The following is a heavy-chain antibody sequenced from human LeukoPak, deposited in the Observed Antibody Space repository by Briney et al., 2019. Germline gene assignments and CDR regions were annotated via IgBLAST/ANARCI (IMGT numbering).Heavy chain of an antibody. J-gene: IGHJ4*02. V-gene: IGHV3-74*01. CDR1: GFTFNTYW. CDR3: TKGGTVGFDS. CDR2: INSDGSST. D-gene: IGHD1-1*01. Sequence: PGGSLRLSCAASGFTFNTYWMHWVRQSPGKGLVWVSRINSDGSSTTYADSVKGRFTISRDNAKNTVYLQMNSLRDEDTAVYHCTKGGTVGFDSWGQGTVVTVSS.